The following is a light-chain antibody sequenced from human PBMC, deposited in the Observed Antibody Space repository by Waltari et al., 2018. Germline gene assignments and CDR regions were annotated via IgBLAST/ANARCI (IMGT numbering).Light chain of an antibody. J-gene: IGKJ5*01. CDR3: QQFDHLPT. CDR1: HDINNF. Sequence: DIQLTQSPSSLSASVGDTVTITCPASHDINNFLNWYQQKPGKAPKLLIYDASNLETGVPSRFSGSGSGTDFTFTISSLQPEDIATYYCQQFDHLPTFGQGTRLEIK. V-gene: IGKV1-33*01. CDR2: DAS.